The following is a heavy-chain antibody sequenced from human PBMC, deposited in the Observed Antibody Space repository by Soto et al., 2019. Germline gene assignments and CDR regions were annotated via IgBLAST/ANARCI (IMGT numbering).Heavy chain of an antibody. CDR1: GYTFTGYY. V-gene: IGHV1-2*02. J-gene: IGHJ4*02. D-gene: IGHD3-9*01. Sequence: ASVKVSCKASGYTFTGYYMHWVRQAPGQGLEWMGWINPNSGGTNYAQKFQGRVTMTRDTSISTAYMELSRLRSDDTAVYYCARVKGILTGYSFDYWGQGTLVTVSS. CDR3: ARVKGILTGYSFDY. CDR2: INPNSGGT.